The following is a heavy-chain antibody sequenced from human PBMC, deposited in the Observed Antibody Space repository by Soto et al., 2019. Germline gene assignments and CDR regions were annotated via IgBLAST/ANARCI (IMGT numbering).Heavy chain of an antibody. CDR3: AREGAWGEHTH. Sequence: SETLSLTCTVSGGSISSYYWSWIRQPPGKGLEWIGYIYYSGSTNYNPSLKSRVTISVDTSKNQFSLKLSSVTAADTAVYYCAREGAWGEHTHWGQGTLVTVSS. V-gene: IGHV4-59*01. D-gene: IGHD3-10*01. CDR2: IYYSGST. J-gene: IGHJ4*02. CDR1: GGSISSYY.